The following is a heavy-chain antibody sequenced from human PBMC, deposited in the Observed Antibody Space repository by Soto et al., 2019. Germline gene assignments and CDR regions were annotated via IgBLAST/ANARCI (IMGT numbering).Heavy chain of an antibody. V-gene: IGHV1-69*06. J-gene: IGHJ4*02. Sequence: SVKVSCKASGGTFSSYAISWVRQAPGQGLEWMGGIIPIFGTANYAQKFQGRVTITADKSTSTAYMELSSLRSEDTAVYYCARNAAGLQGTDYWGQGTLVTAPQ. CDR1: GGTFSSYA. D-gene: IGHD6-19*01. CDR3: ARNAAGLQGTDY. CDR2: IIPIFGTA.